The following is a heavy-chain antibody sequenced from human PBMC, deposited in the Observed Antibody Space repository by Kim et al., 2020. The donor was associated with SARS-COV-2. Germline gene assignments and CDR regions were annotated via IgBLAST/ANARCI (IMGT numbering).Heavy chain of an antibody. CDR1: GFTFSNYW. V-gene: IGHV3-7*03. D-gene: IGHD3-9*01. CDR3: TRDWSPYDILTGTSYYYGLDV. J-gene: IGHJ6*02. CDR2: IKQDGSEK. Sequence: GGSLRLSCAASGFTFSNYWMSWVRQAPGKGLEWVANIKQDGSEKYYVDSVKGRFTISRDNAKRSLCLQMNSLRAEDTAVYYCTRDWSPYDILTGTSYYYGLDVWGQGTTVTVSS.